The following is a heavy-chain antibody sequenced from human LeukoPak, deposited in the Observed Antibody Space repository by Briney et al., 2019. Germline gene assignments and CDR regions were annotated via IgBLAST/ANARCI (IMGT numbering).Heavy chain of an antibody. D-gene: IGHD1-26*01. J-gene: IGHJ4*02. Sequence: GASVKVSCKASGYTFTNYGISWVRQAPGQGLEGMGWISAYNGNTNYAQKLQGRVTMPTDTSTSTAYMELRSLRSDDTAVYYCARDRGELHLDYWGQGTLVTVSS. CDR3: ARDRGELHLDY. CDR2: ISAYNGNT. CDR1: GYTFTNYG. V-gene: IGHV1-18*01.